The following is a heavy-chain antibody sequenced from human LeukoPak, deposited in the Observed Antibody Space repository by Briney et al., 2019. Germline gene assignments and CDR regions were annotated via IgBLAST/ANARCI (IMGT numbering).Heavy chain of an antibody. CDR3: ARDLYSLDY. J-gene: IGHJ4*02. D-gene: IGHD2-15*01. CDR1: APSLSSYW. Sequence: PGGSLGLSCAASAPSLSSYWMHCDRQAPGKGLVWVSRINNDGSSTNYADSVKGRFTISRDNAKNTLYLQMNSLRVEDTDVYYCARDLYSLDYWGQGTLVTVSS. V-gene: IGHV3-74*01. CDR2: INNDGSST.